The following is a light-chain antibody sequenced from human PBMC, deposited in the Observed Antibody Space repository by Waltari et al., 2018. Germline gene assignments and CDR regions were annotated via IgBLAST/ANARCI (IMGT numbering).Light chain of an antibody. CDR1: TGAVTSGYN. V-gene: IGLV7-43*01. J-gene: IGLJ3*02. CDR2: SPS. Sequence: QTVVTQEPSLTVSPGGTVTLTCASSTGAVTSGYNPNWFQQKPGQEPRALIYSPSNEHSRAPARLSGSLRGGKAALTLSGVQPEDEAEYYCLLNHGGAWVFGGGTKLTVL. CDR3: LLNHGGAWV.